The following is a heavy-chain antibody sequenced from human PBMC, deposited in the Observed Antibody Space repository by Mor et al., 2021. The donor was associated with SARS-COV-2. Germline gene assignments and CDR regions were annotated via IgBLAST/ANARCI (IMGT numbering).Heavy chain of an antibody. D-gene: IGHD2-15*01. J-gene: IGHJ4*02. V-gene: IGHV1-46*03. CDR2: INPSGDST. Sequence: GLEWMGIINPSGDSTSYSQKFQGRVTMTRDTSTSTVYMELSSLTSEDSAVYYCARAPCSGAGCYSGFDYWGQGTLVTV. CDR3: ARAPCSGAGCYSGFDY.